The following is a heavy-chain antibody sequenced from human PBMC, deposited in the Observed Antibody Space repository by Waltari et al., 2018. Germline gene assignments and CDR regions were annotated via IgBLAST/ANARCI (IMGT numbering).Heavy chain of an antibody. J-gene: IGHJ4*02. V-gene: IGHV3-33*08. D-gene: IGHD5-18*01. CDR2: VWYDGENK. CDR3: ARKRGRGLTYGPFFYDY. CDR1: GFTFSADG. Sequence: QVQLVESGGGVVQPGRSLRLSCAASGFTFSADGMPWVRQAPGKGLEWVAAVWYDGENKYYADSVKGRFTISRDNSKNTLYLQMNSLRAEDTAVYYCARKRGRGLTYGPFFYDYWGRGTLVTVAS.